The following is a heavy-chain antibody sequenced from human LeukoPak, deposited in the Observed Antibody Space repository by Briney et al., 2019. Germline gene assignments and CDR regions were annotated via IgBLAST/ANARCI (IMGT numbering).Heavy chain of an antibody. CDR2: ISYDGSNK. CDR1: GFTFSSYG. V-gene: IGHV3-30*03. Sequence: QPGRSLRLSCAASGFTFSSYGMHWVRQAPGKGLEWVAVISYDGSNKYYADSVKGRFTISRDNSKNTLYLQMNSLRAEDTAVYYCARAGSSGSFWGQGTLVTVSS. CDR3: ARAGSSGSF. D-gene: IGHD6-19*01. J-gene: IGHJ4*02.